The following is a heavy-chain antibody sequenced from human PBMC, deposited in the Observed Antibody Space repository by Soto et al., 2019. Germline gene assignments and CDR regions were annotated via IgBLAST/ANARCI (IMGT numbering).Heavy chain of an antibody. V-gene: IGHV1-69*13. Sequence: SVKVSCKASGGTFSSYAISCVRQAPGQGLEWMGGIIPIFGTANYAQKFQGRVTITADESTSTAYMELSSLRSEDTAVYYCARGRVVAATLANWFDPWGQGTLVTVSS. CDR1: GGTFSSYA. D-gene: IGHD2-15*01. J-gene: IGHJ5*02. CDR2: IIPIFGTA. CDR3: ARGRVVAATLANWFDP.